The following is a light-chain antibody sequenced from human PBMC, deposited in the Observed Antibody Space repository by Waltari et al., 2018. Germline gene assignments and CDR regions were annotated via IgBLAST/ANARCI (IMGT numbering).Light chain of an antibody. CDR2: EVI. J-gene: IGLJ3*02. CDR1: SNNVGSYDL. V-gene: IGLV2-23*02. CDR3: CSYAGSAPRLV. Sequence: QSALTQPASVSGSPGRPITIPCPGTSNNVGSYDLVPWYQLRPGEVPKLLIYEVIKRPSGVSDRFSGSKSDNTASLTISRLQAEDEAAYYCCSYAGSAPRLVFGGGTNLTVL.